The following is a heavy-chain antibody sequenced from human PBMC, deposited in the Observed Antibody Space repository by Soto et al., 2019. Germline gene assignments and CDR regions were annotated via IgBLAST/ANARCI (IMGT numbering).Heavy chain of an antibody. Sequence: PGGSLRLSCAASGFTFSSYVMPWVRQGPGKGLEWVEVIWYDGSNKYYEDSVKGRLTISRDNSKNTLYLKMKRMRAEDTDVYYCERGAYGLYSSGWYEDYWGQGTLVTVSS. CDR1: GFTFSSYV. J-gene: IGHJ4*02. V-gene: IGHV3-33*01. CDR2: IWYDGSNK. CDR3: ERGAYGLYSSGWYEDY. D-gene: IGHD6-19*01.